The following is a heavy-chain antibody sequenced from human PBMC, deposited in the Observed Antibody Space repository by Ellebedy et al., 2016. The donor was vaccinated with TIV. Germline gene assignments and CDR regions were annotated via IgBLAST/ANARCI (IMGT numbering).Heavy chain of an antibody. J-gene: IGHJ6*02. D-gene: IGHD4-17*01. CDR1: GFTFRNSW. CDR3: RTTTGYYYYYGMDV. CDR2: IKQDGSQK. V-gene: IGHV3-7*03. Sequence: GESLKISCAGSGFTFRNSWMTWVRQAPGKGLAWVASIKQDGSQKDYVDSVKGRFTISRDNAKGSLYLQMNRLRAEDTAVHYCRTTTGYYYYYGMDVWGQGTTVTVSS.